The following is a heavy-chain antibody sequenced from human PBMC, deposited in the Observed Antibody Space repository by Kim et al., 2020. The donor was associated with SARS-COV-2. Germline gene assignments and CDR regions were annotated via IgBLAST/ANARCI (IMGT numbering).Heavy chain of an antibody. Sequence: SETLSLTCTVSGGSVSSGSYYWSWIRQPPGKGLEWIGYIYYSGSTNYNPSLKSRVTITVDTSKNQFSLKLSPVTAADTAVYYCARGGRGYDILTGYNGNFDYWGQGTLVTVSS. V-gene: IGHV4-61*01. CDR3: ARGGRGYDILTGYNGNFDY. CDR2: IYYSGST. D-gene: IGHD3-9*01. J-gene: IGHJ4*02. CDR1: GGSVSSGSYY.